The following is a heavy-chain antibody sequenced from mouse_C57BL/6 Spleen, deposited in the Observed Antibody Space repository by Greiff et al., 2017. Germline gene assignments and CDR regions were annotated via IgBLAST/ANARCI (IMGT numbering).Heavy chain of an antibody. Sequence: EVQLVESGGGLVKPGGSLKLSCAASGFTFSDYGMHWVRQAPEKGLEWVAYISSGSSTIYYADTVKGRFTISRDNAKNTLFLQMTSLRSEDTAMYDCARLDYEGRTDDAMDYWGQGTSVTVSS. J-gene: IGHJ4*01. CDR2: ISSGSSTI. V-gene: IGHV5-17*01. D-gene: IGHD1-1*01. CDR1: GFTFSDYG. CDR3: ARLDYEGRTDDAMDY.